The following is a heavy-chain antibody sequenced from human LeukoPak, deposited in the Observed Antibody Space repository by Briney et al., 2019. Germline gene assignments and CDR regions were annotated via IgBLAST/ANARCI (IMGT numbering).Heavy chain of an antibody. J-gene: IGHJ4*02. CDR3: ARDPPIGYCSGGSCYEDGDY. CDR1: GGSISSGGYY. CDR2: IYYSGRT. D-gene: IGHD2-15*01. V-gene: IGHV4-31*03. Sequence: SETLSLTCTVSGGSISSGGYYWSWIRQHPGKGLEWIGYIYYSGRTYYNPSLKSRVTISVDTSKNQFSLKLSSVTAADTAVYYCARDPPIGYCSGGSCYEDGDYWGQGTLVTVSS.